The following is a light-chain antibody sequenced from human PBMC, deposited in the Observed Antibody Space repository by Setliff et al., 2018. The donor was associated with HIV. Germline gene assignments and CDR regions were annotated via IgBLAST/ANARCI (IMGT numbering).Light chain of an antibody. CDR3: SSYAGNNNGI. CDR1: SSDVGGYNY. V-gene: IGLV2-8*01. J-gene: IGLJ2*01. Sequence: QSALTQPPSASGSPGQSVTISCTGTSSDVGGYNYVSWYQHHPGRAPKLMIYGVSTRPSGVPDRFSGSKSGNTASLTVSGLQAEDEADYYCSSYAGNNNGIFGGGT. CDR2: GVS.